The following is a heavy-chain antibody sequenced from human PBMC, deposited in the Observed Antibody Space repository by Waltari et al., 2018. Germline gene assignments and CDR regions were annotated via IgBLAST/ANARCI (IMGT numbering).Heavy chain of an antibody. D-gene: IGHD4-17*01. Sequence: EVQLLESGGGLVQPGGSLRLSCATSGFTVRSYAMRWVRQAPGEGVGWGTGIWGGWGSTYHAEAGKGRFTISMENSKNTLCLTMDSLRAEDTAVYYCAKDEDYEGAFDIWGQGTMVTVSS. CDR2: IWGGWGST. CDR1: GFTVRSYA. V-gene: IGHV3-23*01. J-gene: IGHJ3*02. CDR3: AKDEDYEGAFDI.